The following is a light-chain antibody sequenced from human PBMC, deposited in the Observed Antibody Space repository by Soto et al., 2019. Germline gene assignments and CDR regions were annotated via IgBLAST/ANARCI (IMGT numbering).Light chain of an antibody. Sequence: EIVLTQSPGTLSLSPGERATLSCRASQTVTSNYLTWYQLKPGQPPRLRIYGASSRATDIPGRFSDSGSGNDLTITITNMTTEQFAVYMGHYYAGSPSTSGQGTKVEIK. J-gene: IGKJ1*01. V-gene: IGKV3-20*01. CDR1: QTVTSNY. CDR3: HYYAGSPST. CDR2: GAS.